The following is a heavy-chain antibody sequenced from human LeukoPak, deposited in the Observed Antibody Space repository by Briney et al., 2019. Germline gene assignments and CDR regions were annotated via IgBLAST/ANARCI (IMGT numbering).Heavy chain of an antibody. D-gene: IGHD4-17*01. Sequence: PSETLSLTCTVSGGSISSSSYYWGWIRQPPGKGPQWIGSIYYRGNTYYTPSLKSRVTISVDTSKNQFSLKLSSVTAADTAVYYCASPPLDYGDYSIDYRGHGTLVTVSS. V-gene: IGHV4-39*01. J-gene: IGHJ4*01. CDR1: GGSISSSSYY. CDR3: ASPPLDYGDYSIDY. CDR2: IYYRGNT.